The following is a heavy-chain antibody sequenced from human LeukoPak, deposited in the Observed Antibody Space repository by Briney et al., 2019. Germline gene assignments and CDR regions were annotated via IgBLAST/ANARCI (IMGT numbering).Heavy chain of an antibody. D-gene: IGHD3-22*01. V-gene: IGHV3-48*01. Sequence: PGGSLRLSCAASEFTFSSYSMNWVRQAPGKGLEWVSYITNSGNSKSYADSVKGRFTISRDNTKNSPYLQMNGLRAEDTAVYYCARIRSSGYLTFDYWGQGILVTVSS. CDR3: ARIRSSGYLTFDY. CDR1: EFTFSSYS. CDR2: ITNSGNSK. J-gene: IGHJ4*02.